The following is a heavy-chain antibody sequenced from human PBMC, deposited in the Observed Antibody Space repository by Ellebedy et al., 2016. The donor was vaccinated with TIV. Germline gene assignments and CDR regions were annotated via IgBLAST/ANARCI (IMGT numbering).Heavy chain of an antibody. J-gene: IGHJ6*02. D-gene: IGHD6-19*01. V-gene: IGHV3-74*01. CDR3: ARRAVAGMAAVYGVDV. CDR2: INADGSSV. CDR1: GFMFRTYG. Sequence: GESLKISXAASGFMFRTYGMDWVRQAPGKGLVWVARINADGSSVAYADSVKGRFTISRDNARNTLYLQMSSLSAEDTGMYYCARRAVAGMAAVYGVDVWGQGTTVTVSS.